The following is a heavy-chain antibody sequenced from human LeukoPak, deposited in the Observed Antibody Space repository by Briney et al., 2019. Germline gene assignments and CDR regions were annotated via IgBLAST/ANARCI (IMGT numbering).Heavy chain of an antibody. D-gene: IGHD2-2*01. CDR3: ASYCSSTSCYSNWFDP. CDR2: IYYSGST. J-gene: IGHJ5*02. CDR1: GGSISSSSYY. Sequence: PSETLSLTCTVSGGSISSSSYYWGWIRQPPGKGLEWIGSIYYSGSTYYNPSLKSRVTISVDTSKNQFSLKLSSVTAADTAVYYCASYCSSTSCYSNWFDPWGHGTLVTVSS. V-gene: IGHV4-39*01.